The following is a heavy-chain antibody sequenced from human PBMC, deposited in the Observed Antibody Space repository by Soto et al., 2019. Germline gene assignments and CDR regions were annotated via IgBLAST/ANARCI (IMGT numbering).Heavy chain of an antibody. V-gene: IGHV3-74*01. CDR3: ARLPNKSPQN. CDR1: GFTFSSYW. Sequence: VQLVESGGGLVQPGGSLRLSCAASGFTFSSYWMHWVRQAPGKGLVWVSSISTDASSTSYADPVKGRFTISRDNAKNKLFLQMNSVRAEDTAVYYCARLPNKSPQNWGQGTLVIVSP. CDR2: ISTDASST. J-gene: IGHJ1*01.